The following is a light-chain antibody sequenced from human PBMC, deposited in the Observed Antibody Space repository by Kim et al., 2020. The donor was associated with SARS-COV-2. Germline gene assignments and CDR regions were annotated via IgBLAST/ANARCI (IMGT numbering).Light chain of an antibody. Sequence: QSVLTQSPSVSGAPGQRVTISCTGSSSNIGAGYDVHWYQQLPGTAPKLLIYGNSNRPSGVPDRFSGSKSDTSASLVITGLQAEDEANYYCQSYDSSLSGSVVFGGGTQLTVL. CDR2: GNS. CDR3: QSYDSSLSGSVV. V-gene: IGLV1-40*01. CDR1: SSNIGAGYD. J-gene: IGLJ2*01.